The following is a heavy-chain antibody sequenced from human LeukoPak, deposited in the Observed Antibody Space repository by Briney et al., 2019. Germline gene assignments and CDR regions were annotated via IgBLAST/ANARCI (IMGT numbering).Heavy chain of an antibody. V-gene: IGHV4-39*07. Sequence: SETLSLTCTVSGGSISSSSYYWGWIRQPPGKGLEWIGSIYYSGSTYYNPSLKSRVTISVDTSKNQFSLKLSSVTAADTAVYYCARADILTGYWLNAFDIWGQGTMVTVSS. CDR1: GGSISSSSYY. CDR3: ARADILTGYWLNAFDI. D-gene: IGHD3-9*01. CDR2: IYYSGST. J-gene: IGHJ3*02.